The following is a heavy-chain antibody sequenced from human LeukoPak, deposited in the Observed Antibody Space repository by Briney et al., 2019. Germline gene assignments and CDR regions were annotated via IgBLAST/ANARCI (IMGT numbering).Heavy chain of an antibody. J-gene: IGHJ4*02. CDR1: GGSISSGGSY. CDR2: IYYSGST. CDR3: ARDRVATMITNYLDF. Sequence: PSETLSLTCTVSGGSISSGGSYWSWIRQHPGKGLEWIGYIYYSGSTYYNPSLKSRVSISVDTSKNQFSLKLSSVTAADTAMYYCARDRVATMITNYLDFWGQGTLVTASS. V-gene: IGHV4-31*03. D-gene: IGHD3-22*01.